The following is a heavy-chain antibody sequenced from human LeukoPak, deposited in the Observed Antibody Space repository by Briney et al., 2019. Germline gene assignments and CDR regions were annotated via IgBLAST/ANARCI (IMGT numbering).Heavy chain of an antibody. CDR1: GFNFRSYW. J-gene: IGHJ4*02. CDR3: ARDKIVGATHFDY. D-gene: IGHD1-26*01. CDR2: IKQDGKGK. Sequence: GGSLRLSCAASGFNFRSYWMSWVRQAPGKGLEWVANIKQDGKGKYYVDSVKGRFTISRDNARNSLYLQMNSLRAEDTAVYYCARDKIVGATHFDYWGQGTLVTVSS. V-gene: IGHV3-7*01.